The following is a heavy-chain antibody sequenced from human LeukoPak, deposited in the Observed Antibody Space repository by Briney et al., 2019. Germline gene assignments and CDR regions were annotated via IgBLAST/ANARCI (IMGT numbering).Heavy chain of an antibody. D-gene: IGHD3-10*01. J-gene: IGHJ4*02. CDR1: GYTFTSYG. CDR2: INPSGGST. CDR3: ARDSGMVRGTVDY. V-gene: IGHV1-46*01. Sequence: ASVKVSCKASGYTFTSYGISWVRQAPGQGLEWMGIINPSGGSTSYAQKFQGRVTMTRDTSTSTVYMELSSLRSEDTAVYYCARDSGMVRGTVDYWGQGTLVTVSS.